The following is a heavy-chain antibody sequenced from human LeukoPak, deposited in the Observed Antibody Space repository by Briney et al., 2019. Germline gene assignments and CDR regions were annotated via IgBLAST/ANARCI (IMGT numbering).Heavy chain of an antibody. J-gene: IGHJ4*02. CDR1: GGSISSYY. D-gene: IGHD3-22*01. CDR3: ARSEGVVVTPFDY. Sequence: SETLSLTCTVSGGSISSYYWSWIRQPPGKGLEWIGYIYYSGSTNYNPSLKSRVTISVDTSKNQFSLKLSSVTAADTAVYYCARSEGVVVTPFDYWGQGTLVTVSS. V-gene: IGHV4-59*01. CDR2: IYYSGST.